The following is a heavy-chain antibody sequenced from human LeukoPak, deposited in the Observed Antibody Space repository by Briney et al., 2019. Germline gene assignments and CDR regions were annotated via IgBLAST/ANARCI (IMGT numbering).Heavy chain of an antibody. CDR1: GFTFSSYS. CDR3: ARVRGHDDYYVDY. J-gene: IGHJ4*02. D-gene: IGHD3-10*01. V-gene: IGHV3-21*04. CDR2: ISSSSTYT. Sequence: PGGSLRLSCAASGFTFSSYSMNWVRQAPGKGLEWVSFISSSSTYTNYADSVKGRFTISRDNAKNSLYLQMNSLRAEDTAVYYCARVRGHDDYYVDYWGQGTLVTVSS.